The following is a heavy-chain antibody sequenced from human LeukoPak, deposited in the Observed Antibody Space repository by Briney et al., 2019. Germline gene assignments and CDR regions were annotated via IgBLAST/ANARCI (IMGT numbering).Heavy chain of an antibody. Sequence: ASVKVSCKASVYTFTYYYMHWVRQAPGQGLERLGWINPNSGDTYYAQKFQGWVTVTRDTSISTAYMELSRLRSDDTAIYCCARGYYYDSSGFRWWGQGTLVTVSS. J-gene: IGHJ4*02. D-gene: IGHD3-22*01. CDR1: VYTFTYYY. V-gene: IGHV1-2*04. CDR2: INPNSGDT. CDR3: ARGYYYDSSGFRW.